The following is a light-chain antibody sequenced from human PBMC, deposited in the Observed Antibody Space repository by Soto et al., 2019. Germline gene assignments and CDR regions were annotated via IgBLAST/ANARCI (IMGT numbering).Light chain of an antibody. CDR1: QSVSSDY. CDR3: QQYGTSPWT. V-gene: IGKV3-20*01. J-gene: IGKJ1*01. CDR2: GAR. Sequence: EIVLTQSPGTLSLSPGERATLSCRASQSVSSDYLAWYQQKPGQAPRLLIYGARTRATGVPDRFSASGSGTDFSLTISRLVPEDFAVYYCQQYGTSPWTFGQGTKVDIK.